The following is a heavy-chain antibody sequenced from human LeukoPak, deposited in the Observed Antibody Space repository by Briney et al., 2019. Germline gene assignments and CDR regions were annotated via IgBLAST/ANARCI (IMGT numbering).Heavy chain of an antibody. J-gene: IGHJ4*02. D-gene: IGHD6-19*01. Sequence: GSSLSLSCAASGFTFSDYYMSWVRQAPGKGLEWVSSISSSSSYIYYADSVKGRFTISRDNAKNSLYLQMNSLRAEDTAVYYCARDGSSGWQYYFDYWGQGTLVTVSS. CDR2: ISSSSSYI. V-gene: IGHV3-11*06. CDR1: GFTFSDYY. CDR3: ARDGSSGWQYYFDY.